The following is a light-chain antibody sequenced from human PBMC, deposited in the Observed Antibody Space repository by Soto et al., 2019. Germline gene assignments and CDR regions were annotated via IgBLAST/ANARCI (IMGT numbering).Light chain of an antibody. CDR1: QSISSW. Sequence: DIQMTQSPSTLSASVGDRVTITCRASQSISSWLAWYQQKPGKAPKLLIYDASSLESGVPSRFRCSGSGTEFTLTISILQPDDFATYYCQQYNIYWTFGQGTKVEIK. J-gene: IGKJ1*01. V-gene: IGKV1-5*01. CDR3: QQYNIYWT. CDR2: DAS.